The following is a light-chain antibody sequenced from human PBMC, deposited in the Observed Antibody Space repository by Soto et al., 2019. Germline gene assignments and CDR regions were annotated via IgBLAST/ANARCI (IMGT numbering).Light chain of an antibody. CDR1: QSVRSD. Sequence: EIVMTQSPATLSVSPGERATLSCRASQSVRSDLAWYQQKPGQAPRLLIQGASTRATGIPARFSGSGSGTDFTLTISSLEPEDFAVYYCQQRTNWPPLTFGGGTKVEIK. V-gene: IGKV3-15*01. J-gene: IGKJ4*01. CDR3: QQRTNWPPLT. CDR2: GAS.